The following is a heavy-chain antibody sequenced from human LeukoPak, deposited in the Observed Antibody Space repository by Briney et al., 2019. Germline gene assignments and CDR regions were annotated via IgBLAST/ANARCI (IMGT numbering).Heavy chain of an antibody. J-gene: IGHJ6*04. CDR1: GGSISSYY. CDR3: ASARTTAFMDV. Sequence: SETLSLTCTVSGGSISSYYWSWIRQPAGKGLEWIGRIYTSGSTNYNTSLKSRVTMSVDTSKNQCSRKLSSVTAADTAVYYCASARTTAFMDVWGKGTTVTVSS. CDR2: IYTSGST. V-gene: IGHV4-4*07. D-gene: IGHD2-2*01.